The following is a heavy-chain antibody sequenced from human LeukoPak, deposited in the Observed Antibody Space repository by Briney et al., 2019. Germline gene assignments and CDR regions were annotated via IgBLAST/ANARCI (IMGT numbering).Heavy chain of an antibody. J-gene: IGHJ4*02. D-gene: IGHD6-19*01. CDR2: ISISSSYI. CDR3: ARDNSSDWYVRPAYY. V-gene: IGHV3-21*01. Sequence: GRSLRLSCAVSGFTFSSYNTNWVRQPPGKGQEWVSSISISSSYIYYADSVKGRFTISRDNAKNSLYLQMNSLRAEDTAVYYCARDNSSDWYVRPAYYWGQETLVTVSS. CDR1: GFTFSSYN.